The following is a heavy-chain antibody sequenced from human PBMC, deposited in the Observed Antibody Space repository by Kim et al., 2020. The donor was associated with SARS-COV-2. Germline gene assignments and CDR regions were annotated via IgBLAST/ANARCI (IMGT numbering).Heavy chain of an antibody. CDR2: ISYDGSNK. CDR3: ARDRKKEIQLWFGFYYYYGMDV. V-gene: IGHV3-33*05. Sequence: GGSLRLSCAASGFTFSSYGMHWVRQAPGKGLELVAVISYDGSNKYYADSVKGRFTISRDNSKNTLYLQMNSLRAEDTAVYYCARDRKKEIQLWFGFYYYYGMDVWGQGTTVTVSS. D-gene: IGHD5-18*01. CDR1: GFTFSSYG. J-gene: IGHJ6*02.